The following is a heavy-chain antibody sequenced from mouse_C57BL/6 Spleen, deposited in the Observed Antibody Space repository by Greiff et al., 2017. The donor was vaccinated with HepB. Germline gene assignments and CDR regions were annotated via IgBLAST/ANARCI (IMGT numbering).Heavy chain of an antibody. D-gene: IGHD1-1*01. CDR1: GYTFTSYW. CDR3: SRKGYVSSYWYFDV. CDR2: IDPSDSYT. Sequence: QVQLQQPGAELVRPGTSVKLSCKASGYTFTSYWMHWVKQRPGQGLEWIGVIDPSDSYTNSNQKLKGKATLTVDTSSSTAYMQLSSLTSEDSAVYYCSRKGYVSSYWYFDVWGTGTTVTVSS. J-gene: IGHJ1*03. V-gene: IGHV1-59*01.